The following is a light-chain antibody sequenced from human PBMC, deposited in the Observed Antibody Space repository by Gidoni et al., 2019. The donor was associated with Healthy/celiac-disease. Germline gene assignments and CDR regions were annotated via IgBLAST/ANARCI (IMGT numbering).Light chain of an antibody. CDR1: QSISSY. V-gene: IGKV1-39*01. Sequence: IQMPQSPSSLSASVGDRVTITCRAIQSISSYLNWYQQKQGKAPKLLIYAASSLQSGVPSRLSGSGSGTDFTITISSLQPEDFATYYCQQSYSTTSWTFGQGTKVEIK. CDR3: QQSYSTTSWT. J-gene: IGKJ1*01. CDR2: AAS.